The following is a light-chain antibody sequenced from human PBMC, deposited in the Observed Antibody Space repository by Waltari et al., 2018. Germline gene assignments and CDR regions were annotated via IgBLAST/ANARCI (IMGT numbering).Light chain of an antibody. V-gene: IGLV1-51*01. CDR2: DHH. CDR1: NSNIGNNY. J-gene: IGLJ2*01. Sequence: QPVLTQPPSVSAAPGQTVTISCTGTNSNIGNNYVPWYKHLPGTAPKLLIADHHTRPSGVPDRFPGSRSVTSATLGITGLQTGDEADYYCATWDSSLSALVFGGGTKLTVL. CDR3: ATWDSSLSALV.